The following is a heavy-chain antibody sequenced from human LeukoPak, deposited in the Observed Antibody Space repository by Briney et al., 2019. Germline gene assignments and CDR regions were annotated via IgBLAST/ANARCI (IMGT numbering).Heavy chain of an antibody. CDR2: TYYRSKWYN. CDR1: GDSVSSNSAA. V-gene: IGHV6-1*01. J-gene: IGHJ5*02. Sequence: SQTLSLTCAISGDSVSSNSAAWNWIRQSPSRGLEWLGRTYYRSKWYNDYAITVKSRITINPDTSKNHFSLQLNSVTPEDTAVYYCARGTGYSDNWFDPWGQGTLVTVSS. D-gene: IGHD2-21*01. CDR3: ARGTGYSDNWFDP.